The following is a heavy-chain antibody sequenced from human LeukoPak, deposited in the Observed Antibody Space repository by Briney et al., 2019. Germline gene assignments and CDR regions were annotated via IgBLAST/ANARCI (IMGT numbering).Heavy chain of an antibody. J-gene: IGHJ5*01. Sequence: PGGSLRLSCAASGFAFSGYWMHWVRQAPGKGLGWVSQTNSDGSNTNYADFVKGRFTMSRDNAKNTLYLQMNSMIVEDTAVYYCAQGGRYSYSWLDPWGQRTLVTVSS. CDR2: TNSDGSNT. CDR3: AQGGRYSYSWLDP. V-gene: IGHV3-74*01. CDR1: GFAFSGYW. D-gene: IGHD1-26*01.